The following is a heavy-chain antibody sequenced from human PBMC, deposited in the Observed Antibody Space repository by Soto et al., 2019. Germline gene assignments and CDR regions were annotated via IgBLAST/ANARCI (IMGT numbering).Heavy chain of an antibody. V-gene: IGHV3-23*01. CDR1: GFTFSSYA. CDR3: AKSKPSGAYCSGGSCYGSFDY. J-gene: IGHJ4*02. CDR2: ISGSGGST. D-gene: IGHD2-15*01. Sequence: GGSLRLSCAASGFTFSSYAMSWVRQAPGKGLEWVSAISGSGGSTYYADSVKGRFTISRDNSKNTLYLQMNSLRAEDTAVYYCAKSKPSGAYCSGGSCYGSFDYWGQGTLVTVSS.